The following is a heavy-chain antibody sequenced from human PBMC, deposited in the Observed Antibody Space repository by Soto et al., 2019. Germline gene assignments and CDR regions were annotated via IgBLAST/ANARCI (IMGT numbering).Heavy chain of an antibody. CDR2: ISYDGSIK. CDR3: ANGGEIMISFGGGYFDY. CDR1: GFTFNTYG. Sequence: QVQLVESGGGVVQPGRSLRLSCAASGFTFNTYGMHWVRQAPGKGLEWVAVISYDGSIKYYSDSVKGRFTISRDNSKNTLYLQMNSLEPENTVFYYCANGGEIMISFGGGYFDYWGQGTLVTVSS. D-gene: IGHD3-16*01. J-gene: IGHJ4*02. V-gene: IGHV3-30*18.